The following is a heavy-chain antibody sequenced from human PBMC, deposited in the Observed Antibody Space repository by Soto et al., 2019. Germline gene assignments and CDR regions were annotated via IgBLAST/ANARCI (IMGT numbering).Heavy chain of an antibody. CDR3: AKEDIGNYYSDY. D-gene: IGHD2-15*01. CDR1: GGTFSSYA. CDR2: IIPIFGTA. J-gene: IGHJ4*02. Sequence: GASVKVSCKASGGTFSSYAISWVRQAPGQGLEWMGGIIPIFGTANYAQKFQGRVTITADESTSTAYMELSSLRSEDTAVYYCAKEDIGNYYSDYWGKGTMVTVSS. V-gene: IGHV1-69*13.